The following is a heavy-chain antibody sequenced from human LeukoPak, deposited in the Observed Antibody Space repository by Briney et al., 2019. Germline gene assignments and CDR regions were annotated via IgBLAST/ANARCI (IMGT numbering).Heavy chain of an antibody. V-gene: IGHV3-30*02. D-gene: IGHD6-13*01. CDR3: AKDPRQLAPNWFDP. CDR2: IRYDGSNK. CDR1: GFTFSSYG. J-gene: IGHJ5*02. Sequence: SGGSLRLSCAASGFTFSSYGMHWVRQAPGKGLEWVAFIRYDGSNKYYADSVKGRFTISRDNSKNTLNLQMNSLRAEDTAVYYCAKDPRQLAPNWFDPWGQGTLVTVSS.